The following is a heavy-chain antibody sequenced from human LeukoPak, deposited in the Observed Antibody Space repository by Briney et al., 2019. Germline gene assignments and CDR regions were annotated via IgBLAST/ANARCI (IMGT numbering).Heavy chain of an antibody. Sequence: AGGSLRLSCAASGFTFSSYEMNWVRQAPGKGLEWVSYISSSGSTIYYADSVKGRFTISRDNAKNSLYLQMNSLRAEDTAVYYCARDAEYCSSTSCNGGGYYYYGMDVWGKGTTVTVSS. CDR3: ARDAEYCSSTSCNGGGYYYYGMDV. D-gene: IGHD2-2*01. V-gene: IGHV3-48*03. CDR1: GFTFSSYE. J-gene: IGHJ6*04. CDR2: ISSSGSTI.